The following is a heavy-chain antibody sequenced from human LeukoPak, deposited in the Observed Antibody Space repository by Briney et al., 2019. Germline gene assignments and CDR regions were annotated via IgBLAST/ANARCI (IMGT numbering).Heavy chain of an antibody. Sequence: GGSLRLSCAASGFFFSDFYINWIRQAPGKGLEWVAYISSDGETVSYADSMKGRFTISRDNAKNSVYLQLNSLTAGDTAIYYCARGSSTESYSAEYFEHWGQGTLVTVSS. J-gene: IGHJ1*01. V-gene: IGHV3-11*01. CDR1: GFFFSDFY. D-gene: IGHD2-21*01. CDR3: ARGSSTESYSAEYFEH. CDR2: ISSDGETV.